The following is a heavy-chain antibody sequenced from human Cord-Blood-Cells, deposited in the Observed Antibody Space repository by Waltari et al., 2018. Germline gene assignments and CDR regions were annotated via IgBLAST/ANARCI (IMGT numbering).Heavy chain of an antibody. Sequence: EVQLVESGGGLVKPGGSLRLSCAASGFTFSGHSMNWVRRAPGKGLEWVSSISSSSSYIYYADSVKGRFTISRDNAKNSLYLQMNSLRAEDTAVYYCARVPELGNWFDPWGQGTLVTVSS. D-gene: IGHD7-27*01. J-gene: IGHJ5*02. CDR3: ARVPELGNWFDP. CDR2: ISSSSSYI. CDR1: GFTFSGHS. V-gene: IGHV3-21*01.